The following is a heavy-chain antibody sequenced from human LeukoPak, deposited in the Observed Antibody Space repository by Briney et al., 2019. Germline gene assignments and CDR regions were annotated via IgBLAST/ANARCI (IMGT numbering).Heavy chain of an antibody. CDR3: AREPPRMATFDY. V-gene: IGHV1-46*01. D-gene: IGHD5-24*01. J-gene: IGHJ4*02. Sequence: ASVKVSCKASGYTFTGYYMHWVRQAPGQGLEWMGIINPSGGSTSYAQKFQGRVTMTRDTSTSRVYMELSSLRSEDTAVYYCAREPPRMATFDYWGQGTLVTVSS. CDR2: INPSGGST. CDR1: GYTFTGYY.